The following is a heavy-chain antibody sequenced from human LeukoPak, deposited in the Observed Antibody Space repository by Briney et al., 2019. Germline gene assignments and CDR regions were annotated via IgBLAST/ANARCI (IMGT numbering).Heavy chain of an antibody. Sequence: PSETLSLTCTVSGGSISSGSYYWRWIRQPAGKGLEWIGRIYTSGSTNYNPSLKSRFIISVDTSKNQFSLKLSPVIAADTAVYYCARVGVDYSGNIIKYYFDYWGQGTLVTVSS. CDR2: IYTSGST. V-gene: IGHV4-61*02. CDR1: GGSISSGSYY. D-gene: IGHD4-23*01. CDR3: ARVGVDYSGNIIKYYFDY. J-gene: IGHJ4*02.